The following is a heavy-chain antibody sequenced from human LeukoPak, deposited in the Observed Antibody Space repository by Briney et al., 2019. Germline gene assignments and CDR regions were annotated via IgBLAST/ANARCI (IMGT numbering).Heavy chain of an antibody. D-gene: IGHD5-18*01. CDR2: ISYDGSNK. J-gene: IGHJ4*02. CDR3: AKTRIQLWQYFDY. CDR1: GFTFSSYG. V-gene: IGHV3-30*18. Sequence: GRSLRLSCAASGFTFSSYGMHWVRQAPGKGLEWVAVISYDGSNKYYADSVKGRFTISRDNSKNTLYLQMNSLRAEDTAVYYCAKTRIQLWQYFDYWGQGTLVTVSS.